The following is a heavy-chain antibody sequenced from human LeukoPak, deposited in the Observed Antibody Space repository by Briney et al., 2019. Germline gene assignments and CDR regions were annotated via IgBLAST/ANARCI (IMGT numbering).Heavy chain of an antibody. Sequence: GGSLRLSCAASGFTFSSYAMSWVRQAPGKGLEWVSAISGSGGSTYYADSVKGRFTISRDNSRNTLYLQMNSLRAEDTAVYYCAEDLFKYCSSTSCSPFDYWGQGTLVTVSS. CDR3: AEDLFKYCSSTSCSPFDY. CDR1: GFTFSSYA. D-gene: IGHD2-2*01. V-gene: IGHV3-23*01. J-gene: IGHJ4*02. CDR2: ISGSGGST.